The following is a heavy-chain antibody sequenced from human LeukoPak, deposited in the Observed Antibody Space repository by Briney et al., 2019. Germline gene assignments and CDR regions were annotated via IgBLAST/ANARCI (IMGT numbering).Heavy chain of an antibody. V-gene: IGHV3-30-3*01. J-gene: IGHJ4*02. CDR1: GFTFSSYA. CDR3: ARVPGYDSSGYFDY. Sequence: GGSLRLSCAASGFTFSSYAMHWVRQAPGKGLEWVAVISYDGSNKYYADSVKGRFTISRDNAKNTLYLQMNSLRAEDTAVYYCARVPGYDSSGYFDYWGQETLVTVSS. CDR2: ISYDGSNK. D-gene: IGHD3-22*01.